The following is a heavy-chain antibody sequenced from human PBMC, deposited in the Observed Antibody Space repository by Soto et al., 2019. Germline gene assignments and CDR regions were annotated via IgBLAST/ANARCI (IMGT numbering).Heavy chain of an antibody. CDR1: GFTFSSYG. V-gene: IGHV3-33*01. D-gene: IGHD1-26*01. CDR3: AREMGQYYYYGMDV. CDR2: IWYDGSNK. J-gene: IGHJ6*02. Sequence: GGSLRLSCAASGFTFSSYGMHWVRQAPGKGLEWVAVIWYDGSNKYYADSVKGRFTIPRDNSKNTLYLQMNSLRAEDTAVYYCAREMGQYYYYGMDVWGQGTTVTVSS.